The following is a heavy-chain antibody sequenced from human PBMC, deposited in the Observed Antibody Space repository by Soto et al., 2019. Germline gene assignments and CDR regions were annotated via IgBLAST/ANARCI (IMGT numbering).Heavy chain of an antibody. CDR1: GFTFSSYW. Sequence: GGSVRLSCAASGFTFSSYWMHWVRQAPGKGLVWVSRINSDGSSTSYADSVKGRFTISRDNAKNTLYLQMNSLRAEDTAVYHCARVKIFGVVNYGMDVSGPATPVTVPS. D-gene: IGHD3-3*01. CDR2: INSDGSST. CDR3: ARVKIFGVVNYGMDV. J-gene: IGHJ6*02. V-gene: IGHV3-74*01.